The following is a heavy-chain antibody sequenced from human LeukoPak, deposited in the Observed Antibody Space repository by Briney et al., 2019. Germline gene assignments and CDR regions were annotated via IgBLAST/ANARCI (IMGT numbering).Heavy chain of an antibody. CDR1: GFTFNSYW. V-gene: IGHV3-7*05. CDR2: INQDGSEK. CDR3: ARDARSDCSGGSCFSWFDP. J-gene: IGHJ5*02. Sequence: GGSLRLSCAASGFTFNSYWMTWVRQVSGKGLEWVANINQDGSEKHHVDSVEGRFTISRDNAKNSLYLQMNSLRAEDTAVYYCARDARSDCSGGSCFSWFDPWGQGTLVTVSS. D-gene: IGHD2-15*01.